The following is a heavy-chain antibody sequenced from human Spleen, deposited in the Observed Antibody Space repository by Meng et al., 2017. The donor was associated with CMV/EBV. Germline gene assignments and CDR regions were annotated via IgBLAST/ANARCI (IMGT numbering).Heavy chain of an antibody. D-gene: IGHD3-9*01. CDR2: IWYDGSNK. Sequence: GESLKISCAASGFTFSSYGMHWVRQAPGKGLEWVAVIWYDGSNKYYADSVKGRFTISRDNSKNTLYLQMNSLRAEDTAVYYCARLNFDWLLFGYFDYWGQGTLVTVSS. V-gene: IGHV3-30*19. CDR3: ARLNFDWLLFGYFDY. CDR1: GFTFSSYG. J-gene: IGHJ4*02.